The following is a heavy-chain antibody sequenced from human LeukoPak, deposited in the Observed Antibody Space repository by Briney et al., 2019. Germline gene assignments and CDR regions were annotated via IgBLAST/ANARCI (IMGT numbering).Heavy chain of an antibody. CDR2: INTNTGNA. CDR3: ARRGVFGYTHDL. D-gene: IGHD5-18*01. V-gene: IGHV7-4-1*02. Sequence: ASVKVSCKASGYTFTSYDINWVRQATGQGLEWMGWINTNTGNATYAQGFTGRFVLSLDTSVSTAYLQISSLKTEDTAVYYCARRGVFGYTHDLWGRGTLVTVSS. CDR1: GYTFTSYD. J-gene: IGHJ2*01.